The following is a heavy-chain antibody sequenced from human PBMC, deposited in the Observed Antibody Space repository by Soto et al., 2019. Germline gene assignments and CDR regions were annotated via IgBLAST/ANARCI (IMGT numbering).Heavy chain of an antibody. D-gene: IGHD5-12*01. J-gene: IGHJ4*02. CDR3: AAAGGYSGYDPDY. CDR2: INYFGRT. Sequence: SETLSLTCTVSGGSISSYYWSWIRQPPGKELEWIGHINYFGRTNYNPSLKSRVTTPADTSKNQFSLKLRSVTAADTAVYYCAAAGGYSGYDPDYWGQGTLVTVSS. CDR1: GGSISSYY. V-gene: IGHV4-59*03.